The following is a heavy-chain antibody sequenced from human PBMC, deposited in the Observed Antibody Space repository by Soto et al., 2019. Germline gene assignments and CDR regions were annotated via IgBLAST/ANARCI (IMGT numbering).Heavy chain of an antibody. CDR3: ARDVSNNEYYGSGGIDY. CDR1: GFTCSSYG. Sequence: QVQLVESGGGVVQPGRSLRLSCAASGFTCSSYGMHWVRQAPGKGLEWVAVIWYDGSNKYYADSVKGRFTISRDNSKNPLYLQMNRRRSEDTAVYYCARDVSNNEYYGSGGIDYWGQGTLVTFSS. V-gene: IGHV3-33*01. CDR2: IWYDGSNK. D-gene: IGHD3-10*01. J-gene: IGHJ4*02.